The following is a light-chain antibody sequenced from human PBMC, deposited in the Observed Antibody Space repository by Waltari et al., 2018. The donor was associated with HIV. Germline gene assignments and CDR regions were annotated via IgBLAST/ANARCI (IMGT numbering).Light chain of an antibody. J-gene: IGKJ1*01. CDR2: AAS. Sequence: DIQMTQSPSSLSASVGDRVTIACRASQSTNNYLNWYQQKPGKAPKLLSYAASSLQSGVPSRFSGSGSGTDFTLTISSLQPEDFATYYCQQSYSMPETFGQGTKVKIK. CDR1: QSTNNY. CDR3: QQSYSMPET. V-gene: IGKV1-39*01.